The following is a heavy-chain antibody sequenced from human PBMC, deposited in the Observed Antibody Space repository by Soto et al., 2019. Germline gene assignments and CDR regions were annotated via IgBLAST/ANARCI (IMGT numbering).Heavy chain of an antibody. D-gene: IGHD3-10*01. CDR1: GFTLSSYA. CDR2: IKQDGSEK. Sequence: PGGSLRLSCAASGFTLSSYAMSWVRQAPGKGLEWVANIKQDGSEKYYVDSVKGRFTISRVNAKNSLYLQMNSLRAEDTAVYYCARSGSYHAGFDYWGQGTLVTVSS. V-gene: IGHV3-7*01. CDR3: ARSGSYHAGFDY. J-gene: IGHJ4*02.